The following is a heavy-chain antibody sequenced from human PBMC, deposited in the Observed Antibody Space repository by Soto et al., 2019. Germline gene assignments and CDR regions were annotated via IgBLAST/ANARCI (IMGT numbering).Heavy chain of an antibody. Sequence: ASVKVSFKASGYTFPSYGISCVRQAPGQGLEWMGWISAYNGNTNYAQKLQGRDTMTTDTSTSTAYMELRSLRSDDTAVYYCARVTTMVRVPNYYGMDVWGQGTTVTVSS. CDR2: ISAYNGNT. J-gene: IGHJ6*02. CDR3: ARVTTMVRVPNYYGMDV. V-gene: IGHV1-18*04. CDR1: GYTFPSYG. D-gene: IGHD3-10*01.